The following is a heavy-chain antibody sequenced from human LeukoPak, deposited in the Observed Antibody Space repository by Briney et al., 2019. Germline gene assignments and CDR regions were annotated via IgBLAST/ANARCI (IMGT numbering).Heavy chain of an antibody. Sequence: SETLSLTCTVSGGSVSSGSYYWNWIRQPPGKGLEWIGYIYNSGSTNYSPSLKSRVTISVDTSKNQFSLRLSSVTPADTAVYYWARNRLYGSGSGDFDYWGQGTLVTVSS. CDR3: ARNRLYGSGSGDFDY. J-gene: IGHJ4*02. CDR1: GGSVSSGSYY. V-gene: IGHV4-61*01. CDR2: IYNSGST. D-gene: IGHD3-10*01.